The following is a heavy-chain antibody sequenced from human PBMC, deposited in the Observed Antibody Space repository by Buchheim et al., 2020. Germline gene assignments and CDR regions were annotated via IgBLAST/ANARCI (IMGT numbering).Heavy chain of an antibody. CDR3: ARGVAAAGTEYNWFDP. D-gene: IGHD6-13*01. V-gene: IGHV1-69*02. J-gene: IGHJ5*02. Sequence: QVQLVQSGAEVKKPGSSVKVSCTASGGTFSSYTISWVRQAPGQGLEWMGRITPILGIANYAQKFKGRVTITADKSTSTAYLGLSSVRTEDTAVYYCARGVAAAGTEYNWFDPWGQGTL. CDR2: ITPILGIA. CDR1: GGTFSSYT.